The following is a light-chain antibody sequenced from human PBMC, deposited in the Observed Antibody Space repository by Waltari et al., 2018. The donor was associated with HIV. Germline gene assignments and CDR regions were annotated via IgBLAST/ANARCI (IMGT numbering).Light chain of an antibody. CDR3: SSYTSSSTLV. J-gene: IGLJ2*01. V-gene: IGLV2-14*01. CDR2: EVS. Sequence: QSALTQPASVSGSPGQSITISCTGTSSDVGGSNYVSWYQQHPGRAPKLMIYEVSNLPSGVSKRFSGSKSGNTASLTISGLQAEDEADYYSSSYTSSSTLVFGGGTKLTVL. CDR1: SSDVGGSNY.